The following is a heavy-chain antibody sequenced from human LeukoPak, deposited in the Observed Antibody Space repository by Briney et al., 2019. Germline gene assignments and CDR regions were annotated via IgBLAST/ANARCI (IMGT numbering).Heavy chain of an antibody. CDR2: INPSGGST. D-gene: IGHD3-10*01. V-gene: IGHV1-46*01. J-gene: IGHJ5*02. CDR1: GYTFTSYY. Sequence: ASVKVSRKASGYTFTSYYMHWVRQAPGQGLEWMGIINPSGGSTSYAQKFQGRVTMTRDTSTSTVYMELSSLRSEDTAVYYCARGRMVRGPRGNWFDPWGQGTLVTVSS. CDR3: ARGRMVRGPRGNWFDP.